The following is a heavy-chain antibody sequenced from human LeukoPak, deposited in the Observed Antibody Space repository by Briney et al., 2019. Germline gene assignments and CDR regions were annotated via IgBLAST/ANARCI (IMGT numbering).Heavy chain of an antibody. CDR3: ARHNFDY. CDR2: ISAYNGNT. J-gene: IGHJ4*02. V-gene: IGHV1-18*01. Sequence: GASVKVSCKSSGYTFTSYGISWVRQAPGQGLEWMGWISAYNGNTNYAQKFQGRVTMTRNTSISTAYMELSSLRSEDTAVYYCARHNFDYWGQGTLVTVSS. CDR1: GYTFTSYG.